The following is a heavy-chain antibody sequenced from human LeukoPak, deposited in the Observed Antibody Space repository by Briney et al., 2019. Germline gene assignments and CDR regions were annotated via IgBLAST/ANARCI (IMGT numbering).Heavy chain of an antibody. D-gene: IGHD1-26*01. V-gene: IGHV3-30*04. CDR1: GFTFSSYA. J-gene: IGHJ4*02. CDR3: AKATSKWELLRVLDY. CDR2: LSYDGSNK. Sequence: GGSLRLSCAASGFTFSSYAMHWVRQAPGKGLEWVAVLSYDGSNKYYADSVKGRFIISRDNSKNTLYPQMNSLRAEDTAVYYCAKATSKWELLRVLDYWGQGTLVTVSS.